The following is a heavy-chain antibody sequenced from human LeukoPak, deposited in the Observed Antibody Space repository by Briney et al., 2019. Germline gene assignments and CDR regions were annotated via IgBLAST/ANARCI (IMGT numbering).Heavy chain of an antibody. D-gene: IGHD3-9*01. CDR1: GGSISTSSYY. CDR2: INHSGST. V-gene: IGHV4-39*07. Sequence: SETLSLTCTVSGGSISTSSYYWSWIRQPPGKGLEWIGEINHSGSTNYNPSLKSRVTISVDTSKNQFSLKLSSVTAADTAVYYCARALILRYFDWFEFDYWGQGTLVTVSS. J-gene: IGHJ4*02. CDR3: ARALILRYFDWFEFDY.